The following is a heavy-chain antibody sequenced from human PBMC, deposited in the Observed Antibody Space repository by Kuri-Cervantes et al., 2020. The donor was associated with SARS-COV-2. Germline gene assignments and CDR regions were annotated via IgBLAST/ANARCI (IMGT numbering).Heavy chain of an antibody. CDR1: GFTFSSYA. J-gene: IGHJ4*02. CDR2: ISYDGSNK. Sequence: GGSLRLSCAASGFTFSSYAMHWVRQAPGKGLEWVAVISYDGSNKYYADSVEGRFTISRDNAKNSLYLQMNSLRAEDTAVYYCASAAGYDFWSGVPENYWGQGTLVTVSS. V-gene: IGHV3-30*07. CDR3: ASAAGYDFWSGVPENY. D-gene: IGHD3-3*01.